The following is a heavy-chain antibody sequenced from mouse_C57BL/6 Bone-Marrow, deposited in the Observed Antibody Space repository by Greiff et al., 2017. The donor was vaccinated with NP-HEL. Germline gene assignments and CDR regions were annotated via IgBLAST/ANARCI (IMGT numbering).Heavy chain of an antibody. CDR2: ISSGSSTI. D-gene: IGHD1-1*01. CDR3: ATYGSRPQYYAMDY. V-gene: IGHV5-17*01. CDR1: GFTFSDYG. J-gene: IGHJ4*01. Sequence: EVMLVESGGGLVKPGGSLKLSCAASGFTFSDYGMHWVRQAPEKGLEWVAYISSGSSTIYYADTVKGRFTISRDNAKNTLFLQMTSLRSEDTAMYYCATYGSRPQYYAMDYWGQGTSVTVSS.